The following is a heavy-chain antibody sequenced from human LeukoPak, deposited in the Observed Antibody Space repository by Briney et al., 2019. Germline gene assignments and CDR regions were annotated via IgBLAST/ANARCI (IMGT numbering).Heavy chain of an antibody. Sequence: SETLSLTCTVSGGSISSYYWSWILQPPGKGLEWIGYIYYSGSTNYNPSLKSRVTISVDTSKNQFSLKLSSVTAADTAVYYCARHRTSSSWYRSWFDPWGQGTLVTVSS. CDR2: IYYSGST. J-gene: IGHJ5*02. V-gene: IGHV4-59*08. CDR1: GGSISSYY. D-gene: IGHD6-13*01. CDR3: ARHRTSSSWYRSWFDP.